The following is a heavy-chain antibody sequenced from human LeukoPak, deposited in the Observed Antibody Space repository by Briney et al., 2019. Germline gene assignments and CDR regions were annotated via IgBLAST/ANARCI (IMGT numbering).Heavy chain of an antibody. CDR1: GYTFTSHG. Sequence: VSVKVSCKASGYTFTSHGISWVRQAPGQGLEWMGWISAYNGNTNYAQKLQGRVTMTTDTSTSTAYMELRSLRSDDTAVYYCARDEGYQLLENWFDPWGQGTLVTVSS. V-gene: IGHV1-18*01. D-gene: IGHD2-2*01. CDR2: ISAYNGNT. J-gene: IGHJ5*02. CDR3: ARDEGYQLLENWFDP.